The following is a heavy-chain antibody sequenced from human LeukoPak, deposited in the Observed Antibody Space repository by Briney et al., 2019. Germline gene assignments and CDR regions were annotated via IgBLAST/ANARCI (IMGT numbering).Heavy chain of an antibody. CDR2: IYYTGST. Sequence: PSETLSLTCTVSGGSINYYYWSWIRQSPGKGLEWIGYIYYTGSTNYNPSLKSRVTMSVDTSKNQFSLRLTSVTAADTAGYYCTNLKRDWFDSWGQGTLVTVSS. J-gene: IGHJ5*01. D-gene: IGHD1-14*01. V-gene: IGHV4-59*03. CDR3: TNLKRDWFDS. CDR1: GGSINYYY.